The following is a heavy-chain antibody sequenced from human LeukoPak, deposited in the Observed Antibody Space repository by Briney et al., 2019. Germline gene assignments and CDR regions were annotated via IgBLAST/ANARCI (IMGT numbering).Heavy chain of an antibody. CDR1: GGSISSSSYY. J-gene: IGHJ4*02. Sequence: SETLSLTCTVSGGSISSSSYYWGWIRQPPGKGLEWIGGIYYSGSTYYNPSLKSRVTISVDTSKNQFSLKLSSVTAADTAVYYCARQEGRYYDTWGQGTLVTVYS. V-gene: IGHV4-39*01. D-gene: IGHD3-22*01. CDR3: ARQEGRYYDT. CDR2: IYYSGST.